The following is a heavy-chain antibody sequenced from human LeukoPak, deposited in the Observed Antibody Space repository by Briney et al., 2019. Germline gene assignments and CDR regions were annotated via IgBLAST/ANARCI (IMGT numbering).Heavy chain of an antibody. D-gene: IGHD4/OR15-4a*01. J-gene: IGHJ3*02. V-gene: IGHV3-21*01. Sequence: PGGSLRLSCAASGFTFSSYRMNWVRQAPGKGLEWVSSISSSSNYIYYADSVKGRFTISRDNSKNTLYLQMNSLRAEDTAVYYCARDATANSDAFDIWGQGTMVTVSS. CDR1: GFTFSSYR. CDR2: ISSSSNYI. CDR3: ARDATANSDAFDI.